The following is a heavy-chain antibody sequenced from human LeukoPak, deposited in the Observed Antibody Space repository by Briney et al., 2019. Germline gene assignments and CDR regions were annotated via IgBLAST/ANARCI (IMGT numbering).Heavy chain of an antibody. J-gene: IGHJ3*02. CDR2: ISWNSGSI. CDR1: GFTFDDYA. D-gene: IGHD3-10*01. V-gene: IGHV3-9*01. Sequence: GRSLRLSCAASGFTFDDYAMHWVRHAPGKGLEWVSGISWNSGSIGYADSVKARFTISRDNAKNSLHLQMNSLRAEDTALYYCAKDIVRGVISYAFDIWGQGTMVTVSS. CDR3: AKDIVRGVISYAFDI.